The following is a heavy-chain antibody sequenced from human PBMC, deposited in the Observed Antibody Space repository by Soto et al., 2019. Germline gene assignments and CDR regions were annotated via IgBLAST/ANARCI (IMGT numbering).Heavy chain of an antibody. J-gene: IGHJ3*02. D-gene: IGHD5-12*01. CDR3: ARVFGGGYDFGAFDI. CDR1: GFTFSNYW. Sequence: GGSLRLSCAASGFTFSNYWMHWVRQAPGKGPVWVSRINGDGSGTTYADSVKGRFTISRDNAKNTLYLQMNSLRAEDTAMYYCARVFGGGYDFGAFDIWGQGTMLTVSS. CDR2: INGDGSGT. V-gene: IGHV3-74*01.